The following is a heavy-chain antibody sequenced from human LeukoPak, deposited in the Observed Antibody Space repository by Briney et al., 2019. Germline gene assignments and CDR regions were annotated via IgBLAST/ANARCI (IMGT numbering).Heavy chain of an antibody. CDR3: AKGNSIAVSAFFDY. J-gene: IGHJ4*02. V-gene: IGHV3-43*01. Sequence: GGSLRLSCAASGFTFDDFTMSWVRQAPGKGLEWVALISWDVDQTYYGDSVKGRFTISRDNSKNSLYLQMNSLRTENTALYYCAKGNSIAVSAFFDYWGQGTLVTVSS. CDR1: GFTFDDFT. CDR2: ISWDVDQT. D-gene: IGHD6-19*01.